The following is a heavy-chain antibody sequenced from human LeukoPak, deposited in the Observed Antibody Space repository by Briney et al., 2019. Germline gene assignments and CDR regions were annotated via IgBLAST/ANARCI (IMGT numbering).Heavy chain of an antibody. V-gene: IGHV4-59*01. CDR2: IYYSRST. CDR1: GGSISSYY. J-gene: IGHJ4*02. Sequence: SETLSLTCTVSGGSISSYYWSWVRQPPGKGLEWIGYIYYSRSTNYNPSLKSRVTISIDTSNNQFSLKLNSVTAADTAVYYCAKGAGWYHYWGQGTLVTVSS. D-gene: IGHD6-19*01. CDR3: AKGAGWYHY.